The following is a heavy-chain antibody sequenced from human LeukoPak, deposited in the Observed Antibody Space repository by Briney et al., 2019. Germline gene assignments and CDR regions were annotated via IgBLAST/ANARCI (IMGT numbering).Heavy chain of an antibody. J-gene: IGHJ3*02. V-gene: IGHV1-69*04. Sequence: SVKVSCKASGGTFSSYAISWVRQAPGQGLEWMGRIIPILGIANYAQKFQGRVTITADESTSTAYMKLSSLRSEDTAVYYCARGTRVYCSSTSCYGDAFDIWGQGTMVTVSS. CDR3: ARGTRVYCSSTSCYGDAFDI. CDR2: IIPILGIA. D-gene: IGHD2-2*01. CDR1: GGTFSSYA.